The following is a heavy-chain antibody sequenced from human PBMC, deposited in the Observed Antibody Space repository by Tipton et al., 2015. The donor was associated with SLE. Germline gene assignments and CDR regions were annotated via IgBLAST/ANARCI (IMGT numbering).Heavy chain of an antibody. D-gene: IGHD2-8*01. Sequence: TLSLTCTVSGGSISNYYWSWIRQPAGKGLEWIGRAYTDGKTNYNPSLKSRVTISVDTSKNHFSLKLSSVTAADTAVYYCARASPGVWCFDLWGRGSLVTVSS. J-gene: IGHJ2*01. CDR2: AYTDGKT. CDR1: GGSISNYY. CDR3: ARASPGVWCFDL. V-gene: IGHV4-4*07.